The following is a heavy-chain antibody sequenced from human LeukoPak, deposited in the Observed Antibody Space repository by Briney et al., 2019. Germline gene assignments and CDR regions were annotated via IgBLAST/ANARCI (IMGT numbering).Heavy chain of an antibody. V-gene: IGHV3-23*01. CDR3: AKAPYGSGSLYFDY. CDR1: GFTFGNYA. D-gene: IGHD3-10*01. CDR2: ITSSWTP. J-gene: IGHJ4*02. Sequence: GGSLRLSCAASGFTFGNYAMTWVRQAPGKGLEWVSSITSSWTPYYADSVQGRFTISRDNSKNTLYLQMNSLRAEDTAVYYCAKAPYGSGSLYFDYWGQGTLVTVSS.